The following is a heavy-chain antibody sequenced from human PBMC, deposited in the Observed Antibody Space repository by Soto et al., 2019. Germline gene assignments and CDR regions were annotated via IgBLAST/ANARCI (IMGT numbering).Heavy chain of an antibody. D-gene: IGHD3-22*01. CDR3: ARGINDYYDGTGPSWDDAFDI. Sequence: QVQLVQSGAEVKRPGSSVKVSCKPSGGLLSSYAISWVRQAPGQGLEWMGGSIPTFGTTVYAQNFQGRVSITADRSTGTAYLELRSLRSQDTAVYYCARGINDYYDGTGPSWDDAFDIWGHGTMVTVSS. J-gene: IGHJ3*02. CDR2: SIPTFGTT. V-gene: IGHV1-69*06. CDR1: GGLLSSYA.